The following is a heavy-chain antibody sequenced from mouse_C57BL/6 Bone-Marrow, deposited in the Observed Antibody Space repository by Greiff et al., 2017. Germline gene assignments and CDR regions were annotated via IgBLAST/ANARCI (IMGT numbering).Heavy chain of an antibody. D-gene: IGHD2-10*01. CDR2: IAPDDGAT. CDR3: ASLLGY. CDR1: GFNIKDYY. J-gene: IGHJ2*01. Sequence: VQLQQSGAELVKPGASVKLSCTASGFNIKDYYMHWVKQRTEQGLEWIGRIAPDDGATKYAPKFQGKATITADTSSNTAYLQLSSLTSEDTAFYYCASLLGYWGQGTTLTVSS. V-gene: IGHV14-2*01.